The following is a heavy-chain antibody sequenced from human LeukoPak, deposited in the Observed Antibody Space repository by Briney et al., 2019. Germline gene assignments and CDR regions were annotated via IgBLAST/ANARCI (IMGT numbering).Heavy chain of an antibody. J-gene: IGHJ4*02. V-gene: IGHV3-7*03. CDR2: IKQDGSEK. Sequence: PGGSLRLSCAASGFTFSSYWMSWVRQAPGKGLEWVANIKQDGSEKYYVDSVKGRFTISRDNAKNSLYLQMNSLRAEDTALYYCARSKMDTAMAQHFDYWGQRTLVTVSS. D-gene: IGHD5-18*01. CDR1: GFTFSSYW. CDR3: ARSKMDTAMAQHFDY.